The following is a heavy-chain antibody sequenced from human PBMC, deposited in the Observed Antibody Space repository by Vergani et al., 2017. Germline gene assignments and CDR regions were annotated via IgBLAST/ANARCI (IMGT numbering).Heavy chain of an antibody. J-gene: IGHJ4*02. Sequence: QVQLQESGPGLVKPSHTLSLTCTVSGGSINSNNYYWCWIRQPAGKGLEWIGRIHTSGSTNYNPSLKSRVTMSEDTSNNQFSLKLTSMTAADTAVNFCAGGRCLGDSFYKPLFDYWGQGILVTVSS. CDR2: IHTSGST. CDR1: GGSINSNNYY. V-gene: IGHV4-61*02. CDR3: AGGRCLGDSFYKPLFDY. D-gene: IGHD2-21*01.